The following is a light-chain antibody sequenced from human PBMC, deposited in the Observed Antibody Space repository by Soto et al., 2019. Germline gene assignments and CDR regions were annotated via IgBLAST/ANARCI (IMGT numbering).Light chain of an antibody. CDR1: QSVGRNY. CDR2: GAS. V-gene: IGKV3-20*01. Sequence: ENVLTQSPGTLSLSPGERATLSCRASQSVGRNYLAWFQQKSGQAPRLVIYGASSRAAGIPDRLSGSGSGTDFTLTISRQEPEDFAVYYCQQYATSPITFGQGTRLEIK. CDR3: QQYATSPIT. J-gene: IGKJ5*01.